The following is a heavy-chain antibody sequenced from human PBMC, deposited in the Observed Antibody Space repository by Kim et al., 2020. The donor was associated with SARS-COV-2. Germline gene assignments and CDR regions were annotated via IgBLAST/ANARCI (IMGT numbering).Heavy chain of an antibody. CDR2: T. D-gene: IGHD6-13*01. J-gene: IGHJ4*02. Sequence: TSYAQKFQGRVTMTRDTSTSTVYMELSSLRSEDTAVYYCARGSSSWSVDYWGQGTLVTVSS. CDR3: ARGSSSWSVDY. V-gene: IGHV1-46*01.